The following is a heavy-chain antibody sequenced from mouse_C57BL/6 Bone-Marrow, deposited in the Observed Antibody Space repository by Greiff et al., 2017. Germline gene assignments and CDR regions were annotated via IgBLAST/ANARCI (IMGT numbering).Heavy chain of an antibody. CDR1: GYTFTSYW. CDR3: ASGDYGSGFDY. CDR2: IYPSDSNT. J-gene: IGHJ2*01. V-gene: IGHV1-61*01. D-gene: IGHD1-1*01. Sequence: QVQLQQPGAELVRPGSSVKLSCKASGYTFTSYWMDWVKQRPGQGLEWIGYIYPSDSNTHYNQKFKDKATLTVDKSSSTAYMQLSRLTTEDSSVYYCASGDYGSGFDYGGQGTTLTVSA.